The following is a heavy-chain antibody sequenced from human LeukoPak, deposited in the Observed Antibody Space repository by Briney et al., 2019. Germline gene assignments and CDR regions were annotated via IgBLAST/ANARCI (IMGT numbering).Heavy chain of an antibody. CDR3: ARPRYYGDYISPFDY. Sequence: GESLQISCKGSGYSFTSYWIGWVRQMPGKGLEWMGIIYPGDSDTRYSPSFQGQVTISADKSISTAYLQWSSLKASDTAMYYCARPRYYGDYISPFDYWGQGTLVTVSS. D-gene: IGHD4-17*01. CDR1: GYSFTSYW. V-gene: IGHV5-51*01. CDR2: IYPGDSDT. J-gene: IGHJ4*02.